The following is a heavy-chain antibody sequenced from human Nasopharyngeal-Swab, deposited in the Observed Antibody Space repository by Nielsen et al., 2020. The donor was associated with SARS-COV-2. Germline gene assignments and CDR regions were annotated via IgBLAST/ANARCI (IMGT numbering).Heavy chain of an antibody. CDR3: ARGRVSYSSSSALAY. CDR2: INPYNGNT. D-gene: IGHD6-6*01. J-gene: IGHJ4*02. V-gene: IGHV1-18*04. Sequence: ASVKVSCKVSGYIFKSYVIHWVRQAPGQGLEWMGWINPYNGNTDSGQQHQDRVTMTTDTPTGTAYMELGSLRSDDTAIYYCARGRVSYSSSSALAYWGQGTLVSVSS. CDR1: GYIFKSYV.